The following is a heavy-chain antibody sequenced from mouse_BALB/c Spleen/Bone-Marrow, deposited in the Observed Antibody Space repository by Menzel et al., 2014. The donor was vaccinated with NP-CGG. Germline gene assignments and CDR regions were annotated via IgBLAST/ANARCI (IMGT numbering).Heavy chain of an antibody. V-gene: IGHV1-4*01. CDR1: GYPFTNYT. D-gene: IGHD4-1*01. CDR3: AREARTGAWFAY. CDR2: IVPSSDYT. J-gene: IGHJ3*01. Sequence: QVQLQQSGAELARPGASVKLSCKASGYPFTNYTMQWIRQRPGQGLEWLGYIVPSSDYTNYNQNFKDKATLTADKSSSTADMQLNSLTAGDFAVYYCAREARTGAWFAYWGQGTLVTVSA.